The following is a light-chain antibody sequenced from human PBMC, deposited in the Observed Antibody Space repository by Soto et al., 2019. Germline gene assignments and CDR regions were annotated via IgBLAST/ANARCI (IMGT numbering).Light chain of an antibody. CDR2: YDD. V-gene: IGLV1-36*01. CDR1: RSNIGDNA. Sequence: QSVLTQPPSVSEAPRQRVTISCSGSRSNIGDNAVNWYQQLPGKAPKLLIYYDDLLPSGVSDRFSGSKSGTSASLAISGLQSEDEAEYYCAAWDDSLNGVVFGGGTKLTVL. J-gene: IGLJ2*01. CDR3: AAWDDSLNGVV.